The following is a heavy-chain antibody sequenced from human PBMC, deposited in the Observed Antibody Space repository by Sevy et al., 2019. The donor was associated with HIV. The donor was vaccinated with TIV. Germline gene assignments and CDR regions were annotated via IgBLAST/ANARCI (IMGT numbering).Heavy chain of an antibody. J-gene: IGHJ4*02. V-gene: IGHV3-64*01. CDR2: ISPNGGRT. D-gene: IGHD1-7*01. Sequence: GGSLRLSCAASGFTFSSHTMLWVRQAPEKGLEYVSAISPNGGRTYSANSVKGRFTISRDNSNDMLYLKMDSLRTEDMAVYYCARVAFRELLPNGLDSWGQGTLVTVSS. CDR1: GFTFSSHT. CDR3: ARVAFRELLPNGLDS.